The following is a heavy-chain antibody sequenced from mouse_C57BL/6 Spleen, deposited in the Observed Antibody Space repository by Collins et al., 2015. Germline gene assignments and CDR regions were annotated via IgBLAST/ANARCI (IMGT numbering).Heavy chain of an antibody. CDR2: INYSGNT. CDR3: ARSPIYYGNPWFAY. Sequence: VQLQESGPGLVKPSQSLSLTCTVTGYSITSDYAWNWIRQFPGNKLEWMGYINYSGNTSFNPSLKSRISITRDTSKNQFFLQLNSVTTEDTATYYCARSPIYYGNPWFAYWGQGTLVTVSA. J-gene: IGHJ3*01. D-gene: IGHD2-1*01. V-gene: IGHV3-2*02. CDR1: GYSITSDYA.